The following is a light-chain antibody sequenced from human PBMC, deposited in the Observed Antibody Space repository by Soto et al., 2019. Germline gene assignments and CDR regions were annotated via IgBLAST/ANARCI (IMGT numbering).Light chain of an antibody. CDR3: AAWDDTLDAQV. J-gene: IGLJ3*02. Sequence: QSVLTQPPSASGTPGQRVTISCSGSSSNIGSNTVNWYQQLPGTAPKLLIYSNNERPSGVPDRFSGPKSGPSVSLAISGLRSDDEATYYCAAWDDTLDAQVFGGGTQLTVL. CDR2: SNN. CDR1: SSNIGSNT. V-gene: IGLV1-44*01.